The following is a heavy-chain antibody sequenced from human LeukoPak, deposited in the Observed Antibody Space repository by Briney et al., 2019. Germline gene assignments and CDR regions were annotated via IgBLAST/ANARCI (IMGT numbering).Heavy chain of an antibody. D-gene: IGHD3-22*01. Sequence: PSETLSLTCTVSGGSLTGLYWSWIRQPPGKGLEWIGHVYYSGDTRYNPSFKSRVTMSVDRSRNHFSLNVISVTAADTAIYYCARDGPENYFEGSGAFGYWGQGTLVTVSS. CDR3: ARDGPENYFEGSGAFGY. CDR1: GGSLTGLY. V-gene: IGHV4-59*11. CDR2: VYYSGDT. J-gene: IGHJ4*02.